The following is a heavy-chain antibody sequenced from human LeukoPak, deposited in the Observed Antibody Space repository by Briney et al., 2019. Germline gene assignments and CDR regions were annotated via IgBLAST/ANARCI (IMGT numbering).Heavy chain of an antibody. CDR2: ISPYNGNT. Sequence: ASVKVSCTASGYTFKNYGISWVGQARGQGLEWMGWISPYNGNTKYAQKLQGRVTMTTDTSTSTAYMELRSLTSDDTAVYYCARGGSDCSGGNCPYSWFDPWGQGTLVTVSS. CDR3: ARGGSDCSGGNCPYSWFDP. CDR1: GYTFKNYG. V-gene: IGHV1-18*01. J-gene: IGHJ5*02. D-gene: IGHD2-15*01.